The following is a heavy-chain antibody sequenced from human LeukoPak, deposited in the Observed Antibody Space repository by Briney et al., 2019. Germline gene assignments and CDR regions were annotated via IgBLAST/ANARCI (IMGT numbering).Heavy chain of an antibody. Sequence: PSETLSLTCAVYGGSFSGYYWSWIRQPPGKGLEWIGEINHSGSTNYNPSLKSRVTISVDTSKNQFSLKLSSVTAADTAVYYCAAGIAVAGTVYWGQGTLVTASS. CDR3: AAGIAVAGTVY. V-gene: IGHV4-34*01. CDR2: INHSGST. D-gene: IGHD6-19*01. CDR1: GGSFSGYY. J-gene: IGHJ4*02.